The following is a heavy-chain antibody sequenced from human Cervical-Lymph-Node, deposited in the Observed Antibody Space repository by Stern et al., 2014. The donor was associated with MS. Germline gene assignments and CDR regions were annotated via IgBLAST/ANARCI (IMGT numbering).Heavy chain of an antibody. D-gene: IGHD3-10*01. V-gene: IGHV4-30-4*01. CDR1: GGSISSGGYY. Sequence: QVPLQESGPGLVKPSQTLSLTCTVSGGSISSGGYYWSWVRQLPGKGLEWLGYVNYSGATFYKHSLKSRVTISIDSSKIQFSLKLTSMTAADTAVYYCARTEDRGGGYFDSWGQGTLVTVSS. J-gene: IGHJ4*02. CDR2: VNYSGAT. CDR3: ARTEDRGGGYFDS.